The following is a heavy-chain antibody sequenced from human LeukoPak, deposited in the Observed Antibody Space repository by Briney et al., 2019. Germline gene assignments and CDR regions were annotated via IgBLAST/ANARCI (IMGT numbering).Heavy chain of an antibody. CDR3: ATLEQLLGPDY. V-gene: IGHV1-2*02. J-gene: IGHJ4*02. D-gene: IGHD1/OR15-1a*01. CDR2: INPKSGGT. CDR1: GFTFTGYC. Sequence: ASVKVSCKASGFTFTGYCIHWVRQAPGQGLEWMGWINPKSGGTNYAQKFQGRVTMTRDTSISTAYMDVNRLTSDDTAVFCCATLEQLLGPDYWGQGTLVTVSS.